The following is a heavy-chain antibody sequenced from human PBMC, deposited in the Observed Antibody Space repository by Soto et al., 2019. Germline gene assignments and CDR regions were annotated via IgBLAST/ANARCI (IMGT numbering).Heavy chain of an antibody. CDR3: ARSPLKSGPLGAIGYYGMDG. CDR1: GGSFSGYY. D-gene: IGHD1-26*01. J-gene: IGHJ6*02. V-gene: IGHV4-34*01. CDR2: INHSGST. Sequence: SETLSLTCAVYGGSFSGYYWSWIRQPPGKGLEWIGEINHSGSTNYNPSLKSRVTISVDTSKNQFSLKLSSVTAADTAVYYCARSPLKSGPLGAIGYYGMDGWGQGTTVTVSS.